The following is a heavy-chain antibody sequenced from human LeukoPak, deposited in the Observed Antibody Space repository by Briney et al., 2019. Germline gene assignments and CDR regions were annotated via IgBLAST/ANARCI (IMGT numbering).Heavy chain of an antibody. Sequence: GGSLRLSCAASGFTFSSYAMSWVRQAPGKGLEWVSAISGSGGSTYYADSVKGRFTISRDNSKNTLYLQMNSLRAEDTAVYYCAKEYCSSTTCYGCFDYWGQGTLVTVSS. CDR3: AKEYCSSTTCYGCFDY. D-gene: IGHD2-2*01. CDR2: ISGSGGST. J-gene: IGHJ4*02. CDR1: GFTFSSYA. V-gene: IGHV3-23*01.